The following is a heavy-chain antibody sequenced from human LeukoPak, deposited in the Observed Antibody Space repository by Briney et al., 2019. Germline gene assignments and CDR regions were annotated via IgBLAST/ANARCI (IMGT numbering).Heavy chain of an antibody. CDR3: ARGRAFFD. V-gene: IGHV4-34*01. CDR2: INNSGST. D-gene: IGHD3-3*02. CDR1: GGFFSGYY. J-gene: IGHJ4*02. Sequence: SETLSLTCAVYGGFFSGYYWNWIRQPPGKGLEWIGEINNSGSTNYNPSLKSRVTISRDTSKNQFSLKLSSVAAADTAVYYCARGRAFFDWGQGTLVTVSS.